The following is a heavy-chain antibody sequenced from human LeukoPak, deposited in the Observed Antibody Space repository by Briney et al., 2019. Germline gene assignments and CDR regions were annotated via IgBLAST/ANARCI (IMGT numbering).Heavy chain of an antibody. Sequence: GGPLRLSCAASGFTFSTYWMAWVRQAPGKGLEWVANIKGDESARHQADSVKGRFTISRDNTQNSVYLQMSSLRGEDTAVYYCARDVVGSLDYWGQGTLVTVSS. V-gene: IGHV3-7*01. CDR1: GFTFSTYW. CDR2: IKGDESAR. D-gene: IGHD1-26*01. J-gene: IGHJ4*02. CDR3: ARDVVGSLDY.